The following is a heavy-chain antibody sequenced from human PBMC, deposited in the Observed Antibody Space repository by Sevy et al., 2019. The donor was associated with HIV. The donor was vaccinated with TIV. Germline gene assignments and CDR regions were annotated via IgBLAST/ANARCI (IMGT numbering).Heavy chain of an antibody. CDR2: IYYNGHI. V-gene: IGHV4-59*08. J-gene: IGHJ4*02. D-gene: IGHD1-26*01. CDR1: GGSITSLY. CDR3: AGENAWGRGYS. Sequence: ETLSLTCTVSGGSITSLYWNWIRQPPGKGLEWSANIYYNGHINYNPSLKSRVTLSLDTSKNQFSLRLSSVTAADTAMYYCAGENAWGRGYSWGQGTLVTVSS.